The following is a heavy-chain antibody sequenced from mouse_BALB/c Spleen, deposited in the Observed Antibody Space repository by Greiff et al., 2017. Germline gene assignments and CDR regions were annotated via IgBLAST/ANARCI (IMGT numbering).Heavy chain of an antibody. D-gene: IGHD1-1*01. Sequence: QVQLQQPGAELVKPGASVKMSCKASGYTFTSYWMHWVKQRPGQGLEWIGVIDPSDSYTSYNQKFKGKATLTVDTSSSTAYMQLSSLTSEDSAVYYCTRDYYGSRKRAWFAYWGQGTLVTVSA. CDR2: IDPSDSYT. CDR1: GYTFTSYW. V-gene: IGHV1S127*01. CDR3: TRDYYGSRKRAWFAY. J-gene: IGHJ3*01.